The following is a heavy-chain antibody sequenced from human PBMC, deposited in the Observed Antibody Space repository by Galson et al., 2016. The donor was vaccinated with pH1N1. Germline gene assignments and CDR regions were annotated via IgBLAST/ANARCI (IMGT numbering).Heavy chain of an antibody. D-gene: IGHD6-19*01. V-gene: IGHV2-70*17. J-gene: IGHJ3*02. CDR1: GFSLSGSGMS. CDR3: PRTKRRGGWAFDI. Sequence: PALVKPTQTLTLTCTFSGFSLSGSGMSVSWIRQPPGKALEWLARNDWDDDKFSSTTLQTRLTISKDTSTNQVVLTMTNMDTVDTATYYCPRTKRRGGWAFDIWGQGTIITVSS. CDR2: NDWDDDK.